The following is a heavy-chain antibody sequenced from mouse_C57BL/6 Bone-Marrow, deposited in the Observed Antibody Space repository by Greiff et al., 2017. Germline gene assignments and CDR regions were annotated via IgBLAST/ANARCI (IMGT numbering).Heavy chain of an antibody. D-gene: IGHD2-3*01. V-gene: IGHV1-82*01. J-gene: IGHJ3*01. CDR1: GYAFSSSW. CDR2: IYPGDGDT. CDR3: ARWGHYDGYD. Sequence: VQLQQSGPELVKPGASVKISCKASGYAFSSSWMNWVKQRPGKGLEWIGRIYPGDGDTNYNGKFKGKATLTADKSSSTAYMQLSSLTSEDSAVYFCARWGHYDGYDWGQGTLVTVSA.